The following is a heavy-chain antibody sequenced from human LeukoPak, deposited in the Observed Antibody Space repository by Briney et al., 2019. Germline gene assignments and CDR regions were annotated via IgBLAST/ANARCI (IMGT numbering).Heavy chain of an antibody. D-gene: IGHD2-15*01. CDR1: GFTFDDYA. Sequence: GGSLRLSCAASGFTFDDYAMHWVRQAPGKGLEWVSGISWNSGSIGYADSVKGRFTISRDNAKNSLYLQMNSLRAEDTAVYYCAKDRGDRTCGSLDYWGQGTLVTVSS. CDR3: AKDRGDRTCGSLDY. J-gene: IGHJ4*02. V-gene: IGHV3-9*01. CDR2: ISWNSGSI.